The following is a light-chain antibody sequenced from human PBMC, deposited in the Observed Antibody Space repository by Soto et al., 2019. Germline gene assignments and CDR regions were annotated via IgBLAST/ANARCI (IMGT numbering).Light chain of an antibody. Sequence: EVEMAQSPGTLSLSPGERATLSCRASQSVGSLLAWYQQIPGQAPRLLIYRTSSRATGISGRFSGSGSGTEFTLTITSLQSDDFATYYCQQYNSYPWTFGQGTKVDIK. CDR2: RTS. CDR3: QQYNSYPWT. J-gene: IGKJ1*01. V-gene: IGKV3-15*01. CDR1: QSVGSL.